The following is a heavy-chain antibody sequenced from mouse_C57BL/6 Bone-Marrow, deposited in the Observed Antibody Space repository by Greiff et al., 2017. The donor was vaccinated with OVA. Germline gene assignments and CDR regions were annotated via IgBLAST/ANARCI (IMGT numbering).Heavy chain of an antibody. CDR3: VKAGSFDY. CDR2: IRNKANGYTT. CDR1: GFTFTDYY. J-gene: IGHJ2*01. D-gene: IGHD1-1*01. V-gene: IGHV7-4*01. Sequence: EVNVVESGGGLVQPGASLRLSCAASGFTFTDYYMSWVRQPPGKAPAWLALIRNKANGYTTEYTASVKGRFTISRDNSQNILYLQRNTLRAEDSATYYCVKAGSFDYWGQGTTLTVSS.